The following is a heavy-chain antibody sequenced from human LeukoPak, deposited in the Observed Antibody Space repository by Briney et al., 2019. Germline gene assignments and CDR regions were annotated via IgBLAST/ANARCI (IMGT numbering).Heavy chain of an antibody. CDR2: INTGNGNA. D-gene: IGHD3-3*01. CDR1: GYTFTSHA. Sequence: ASVKVSCKASGYTFTSHAVHWVRQAPGQRPEWVGWINTGNGNAEYSQKFQGRITITRDTPASTAYMDLSSLRSEDTAVYYCARIFLRSGYYYFDNWGQGTLVTVSS. J-gene: IGHJ4*02. CDR3: ARIFLRSGYYYFDN. V-gene: IGHV1-3*04.